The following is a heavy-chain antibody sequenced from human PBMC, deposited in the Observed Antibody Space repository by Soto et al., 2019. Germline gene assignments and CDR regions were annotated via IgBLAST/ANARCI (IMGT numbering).Heavy chain of an antibody. Sequence: SETLSLTCSVSGGSISSSDYYWGWIRQPPGKGLEWIGSMYSSGNTYYGPALKSRVTISADISKNHFSLKLSAVTVADTAVYYCARHLDSGCNVYFDYWGQGTPVTVPS. D-gene: IGHD2-15*01. CDR3: ARHLDSGCNVYFDY. J-gene: IGHJ4*02. CDR1: GGSISSSDYY. CDR2: MYSSGNT. V-gene: IGHV4-39*01.